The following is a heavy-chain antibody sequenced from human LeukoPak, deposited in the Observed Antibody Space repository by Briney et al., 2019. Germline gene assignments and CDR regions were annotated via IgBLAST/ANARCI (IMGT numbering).Heavy chain of an antibody. CDR1: GFTFSSYG. J-gene: IGHJ4*02. Sequence: GGSLRLSCAASGFTFSSYGMHWVRQAPGKGLEWVAVIWYDGSNKYYADSVKGRFTISRDNAKNSVYLQMNSPRAEDTAVYYCARADWFSLDYWGQGTLVIVSS. V-gene: IGHV3-33*03. CDR2: IWYDGSNK. D-gene: IGHD3-9*01. CDR3: ARADWFSLDY.